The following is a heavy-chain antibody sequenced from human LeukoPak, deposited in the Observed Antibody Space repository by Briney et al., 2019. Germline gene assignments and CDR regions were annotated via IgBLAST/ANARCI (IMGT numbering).Heavy chain of an antibody. Sequence: GGSLRLSCAASGFTFSSYAMSWVRQAPGKGLEWVSAISGSGGSTYYADSVKGRFTISRDTSKNTLYLQMNSLRAEDTAVYYCAKDTAYCGGDCYWGYFGNWGQGTLVTVSS. CDR3: AKDTAYCGGDCYWGYFGN. CDR1: GFTFSSYA. V-gene: IGHV3-23*01. J-gene: IGHJ4*02. CDR2: ISGSGGST. D-gene: IGHD2-21*02.